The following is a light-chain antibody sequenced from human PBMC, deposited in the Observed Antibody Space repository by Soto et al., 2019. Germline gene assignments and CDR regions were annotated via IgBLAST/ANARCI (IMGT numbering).Light chain of an antibody. CDR3: QVWDSTSDHVV. CDR1: NIGSKN. CDR2: DDR. V-gene: IGLV3-21*02. J-gene: IGLJ2*01. Sequence: SYELTQPPSVSEAPGQTARITCEGNNIGSKNVHWYQQKPGQAPALVVYDDRGRPSRVPERLSGSNSGNTATLTISRVEAGDEADYYCQVWDSTSDHVVFGGGTKLTVL.